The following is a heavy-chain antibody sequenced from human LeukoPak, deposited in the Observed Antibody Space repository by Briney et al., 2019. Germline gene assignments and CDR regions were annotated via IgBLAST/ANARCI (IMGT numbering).Heavy chain of an antibody. V-gene: IGHV4-39*07. Sequence: SETLSLTCSVSGGSISSTGHHWDWIRQPPGKGLEWIGSIYYSGSTYFNPSLKSRVTISVDTSKNQFSLKLSSVTAADTAVYYCARGVGFDPWGQGTLVTVSS. CDR1: GGSISSTGHH. CDR3: ARGVGFDP. CDR2: IYYSGST. D-gene: IGHD3-10*01. J-gene: IGHJ5*02.